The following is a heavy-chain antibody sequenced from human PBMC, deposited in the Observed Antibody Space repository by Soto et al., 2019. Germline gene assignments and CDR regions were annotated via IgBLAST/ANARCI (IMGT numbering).Heavy chain of an antibody. Sequence: QVQLVESGGGVVQPGRSLRLSCAASGFTFSSYGMHWVRQAPGKGLEWVAVIWYDGSNKYYADSVKGRFTISRDNSKNTLYLQMNSLRAEDTAVYYCARDLARMGSGSYLYGMDVWGQGTTVTVSS. V-gene: IGHV3-33*01. CDR2: IWYDGSNK. CDR3: ARDLARMGSGSYLYGMDV. J-gene: IGHJ6*02. D-gene: IGHD3-10*01. CDR1: GFTFSSYG.